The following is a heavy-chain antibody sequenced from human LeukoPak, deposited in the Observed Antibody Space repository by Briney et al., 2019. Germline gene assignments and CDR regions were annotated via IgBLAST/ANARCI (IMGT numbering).Heavy chain of an antibody. CDR2: INHSGST. CDR1: GGSFSGYY. Sequence: SETLSLTCAVYGGSFSGYYWSWIRQPPGKGLEWIGEINHSGSTNYNPSLKSRVTISVDTSKNQFSLKLSSVTAADTAVYYCARRRGYSYSPNTYYYYYMDVWGKGTTVTVSS. D-gene: IGHD5-18*01. J-gene: IGHJ6*03. V-gene: IGHV4-34*01. CDR3: ARRRGYSYSPNTYYYYYMDV.